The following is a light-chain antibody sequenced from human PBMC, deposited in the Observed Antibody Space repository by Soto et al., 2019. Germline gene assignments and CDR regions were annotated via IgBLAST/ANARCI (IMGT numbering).Light chain of an antibody. CDR3: LLSYRGARAWV. CDR2: DTS. Sequence: QAVVTQEPSLTVSPGGTVTLTCGSSPGAVTSGHYPYWFQQKPGQAPRTLIYDTSNKHSWTPARFSGSLLGGKAALTLSGAQPEDEAEYYCLLSYRGARAWVFGGGTKVTVL. J-gene: IGLJ3*02. V-gene: IGLV7-46*01. CDR1: PGAVTSGHY.